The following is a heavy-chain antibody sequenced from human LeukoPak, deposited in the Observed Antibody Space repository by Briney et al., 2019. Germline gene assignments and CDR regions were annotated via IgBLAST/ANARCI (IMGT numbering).Heavy chain of an antibody. J-gene: IGHJ6*02. D-gene: IGHD2-2*01. V-gene: IGHV1-18*01. CDR2: ISAYNGNT. CDR3: ARDLSVVVPQAMDV. Sequence: ASVKVSCKASGYTFTSYGISWVRQAPGQGLVWMGWISAYNGNTNYAQKLQGRVTMTTDTSTSTAYMELRSLRSDDTAVYYCARDLSVVVPQAMDVWGQGTTVTDSS. CDR1: GYTFTSYG.